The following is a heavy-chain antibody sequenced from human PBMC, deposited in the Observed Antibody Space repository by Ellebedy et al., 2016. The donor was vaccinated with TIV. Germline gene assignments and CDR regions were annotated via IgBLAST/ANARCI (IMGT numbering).Heavy chain of an antibody. CDR2: IYYSGST. D-gene: IGHD6-13*01. CDR1: GGSISSSSYY. J-gene: IGHJ4*02. V-gene: IGHV4-39*01. CDR3: ARRIAAAGTRFDY. Sequence: SETLSLTCTVSGGSISSSSYYWGWIRQPPGKGLEWSGYIYYSGSTNYNPSLKSRVTISVDTSKNQFSLKLSSVTAADTAVYYCARRIAAAGTRFDYWGQGTLVTVSS.